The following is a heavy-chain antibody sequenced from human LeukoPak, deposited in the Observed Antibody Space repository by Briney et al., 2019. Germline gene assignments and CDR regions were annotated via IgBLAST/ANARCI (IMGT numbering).Heavy chain of an antibody. J-gene: IGHJ4*02. V-gene: IGHV4-39*07. CDR3: ARVSSGATTVDY. CDR1: GGSISSSSYY. Sequence: SETLSLTCTVSGGSISSSSYYWGWIRQPPGKGLEWIGSIYYSGSTYYNPSLKSRVTISVDTSKNQFSLKLSSVTAADTAVYYCARVSSGATTVDYWGQGTLVTVSS. D-gene: IGHD1-26*01. CDR2: IYYSGST.